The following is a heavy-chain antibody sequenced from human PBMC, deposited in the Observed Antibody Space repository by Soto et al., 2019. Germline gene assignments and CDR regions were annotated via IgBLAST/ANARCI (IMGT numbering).Heavy chain of an antibody. CDR3: AAEGLGGMDV. CDR1: GYTFTGYY. J-gene: IGHJ6*02. D-gene: IGHD5-12*01. CDR2: IHPDSGGT. V-gene: IGHV1-2*02. Sequence: QLHLMQSGAEVKKPGASVKVSCKASGYTFTGYYLHWVRQAPGQGLEWMGWIHPDSGGTNYAQKLQGRVTMTWDTSISTAYMALTGLTSDDTAVYFCAAEGLGGMDVWGQGTTVTVFS.